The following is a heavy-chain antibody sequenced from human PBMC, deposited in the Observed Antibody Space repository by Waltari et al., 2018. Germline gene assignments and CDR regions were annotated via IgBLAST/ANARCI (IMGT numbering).Heavy chain of an antibody. V-gene: IGHV1-3*01. Sequence: QVQLVQSGAEVKQSGASVKVSCKASGYTFTSYPMHWVRQAPGQRVEWMGWINACNGDKRDSQKVQGRVTISRDTAASTAYMEGSSLRSEDTAVYYWARVSGYSSGHFGGYYFDYWGQGTLVTVSS. CDR1: GYTFTSYP. CDR3: ARVSGYSSGHFGGYYFDY. D-gene: IGHD6-19*01. CDR2: INACNGDK. J-gene: IGHJ4*02.